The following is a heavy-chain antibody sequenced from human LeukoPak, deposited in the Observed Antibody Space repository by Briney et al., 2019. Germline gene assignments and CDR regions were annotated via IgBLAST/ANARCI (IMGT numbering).Heavy chain of an antibody. CDR2: INWNGVSK. CDR3: ARDQHGYYYESGAYYDGLADY. D-gene: IGHD3-22*01. CDR1: GFKFDDYG. Sequence: PGGSLRLSCAASGFKFDDYGMSWVRQVPGKGLEWVSGINWNGVSKGYGESVKGRFTISRDNSKNSLYLQMNSLRAEDTALYYCARDQHGYYYESGAYYDGLADYWGQGTLVTVSS. V-gene: IGHV3-20*04. J-gene: IGHJ4*02.